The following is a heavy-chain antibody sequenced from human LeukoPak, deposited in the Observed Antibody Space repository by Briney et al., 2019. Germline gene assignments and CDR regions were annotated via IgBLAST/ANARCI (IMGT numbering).Heavy chain of an antibody. Sequence: SETLSLTCTVSGGSISSYYWSWIRQPAGKGLECIGYIYYSGSTNYNPSLKSRVTISVDTSKNQFSLKLSSVTAADTAVYYCARVELLGSSGWPFDYWGQGTLVTVSS. J-gene: IGHJ4*02. CDR1: GGSISSYY. V-gene: IGHV4-59*01. D-gene: IGHD6-19*01. CDR2: IYYSGST. CDR3: ARVELLGSSGWPFDY.